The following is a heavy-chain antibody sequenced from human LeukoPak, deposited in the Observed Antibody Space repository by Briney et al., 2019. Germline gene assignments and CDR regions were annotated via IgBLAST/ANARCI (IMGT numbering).Heavy chain of an antibody. CDR2: ISWNSGSI. V-gene: IGHV3-9*01. CDR1: GFTFDDYA. Sequence: GGSLRLSCAASGFTFDDYAMHWVRQAPGKGLEWVSGISWNSGSIGYADSVKGRFTISRDNAKNSLYLQMNSLRAEDTALYYCAKDYYGSGGTIDYWGQGTLVTVSS. D-gene: IGHD3-10*01. J-gene: IGHJ4*02. CDR3: AKDYYGSGGTIDY.